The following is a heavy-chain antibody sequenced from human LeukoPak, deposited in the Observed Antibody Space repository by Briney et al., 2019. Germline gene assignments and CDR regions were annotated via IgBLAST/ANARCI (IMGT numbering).Heavy chain of an antibody. CDR1: GDSISYYY. V-gene: IGHV4-59*01. J-gene: IGHJ4*02. Sequence: PSETLSLTCTVSGDSISYYYWSWIRQPPGKGLEWIGKIYYSGNTNYNPSLKSRVTISVDTSKNQFSLKLSSVTAADTAVYYCAMVRGYSYDSSDFDYWGQGTLVTVSS. D-gene: IGHD5-18*01. CDR3: AMVRGYSYDSSDFDY. CDR2: IYYSGNT.